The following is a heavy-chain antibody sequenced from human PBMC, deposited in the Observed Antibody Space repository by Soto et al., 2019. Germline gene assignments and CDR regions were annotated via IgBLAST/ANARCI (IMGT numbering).Heavy chain of an antibody. CDR2: IRSKAYGGTT. V-gene: IGHV3-49*04. CDR1: GFLFGDYA. CDR3: TTPDFDY. Sequence: GGSLRLSCTASGFLFGDYAMSWVRQAPGKGLEWVSFIRSKAYGGTTEYAASVKGRFTISRDDSKSIAYLQMNSLNTEDTAVYYCTTPDFDYWGQGTLVTVSS. J-gene: IGHJ4*02.